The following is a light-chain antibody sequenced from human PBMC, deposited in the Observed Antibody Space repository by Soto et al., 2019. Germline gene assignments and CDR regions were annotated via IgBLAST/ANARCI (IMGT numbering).Light chain of an antibody. J-gene: IGLJ1*01. CDR1: SFNIGNNY. Sequence: SVLTQPPTVSAAPGQKVIISCSGRSFNIGNNYVSWYQQLPGTATKLLIYDNNKRPSGIPDRFSGSKSGTSATLAITGLQTADEADYYCGAWESSLNPVVFGNGTKGTVL. V-gene: IGLV1-51*01. CDR3: GAWESSLNPVV. CDR2: DNN.